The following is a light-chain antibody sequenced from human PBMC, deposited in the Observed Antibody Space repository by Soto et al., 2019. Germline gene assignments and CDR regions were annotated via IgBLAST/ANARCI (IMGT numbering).Light chain of an antibody. CDR2: GTS. CDR1: QSVPSTY. CDR3: QQFGNSPWT. J-gene: IGKJ1*01. V-gene: IGKV3-20*01. Sequence: VLSQSPGRLSLSPGETATLSCRASQSVPSTYFAWYQQKSGQPPRLLISGTSNGATGIPDRFSGSGSGRDFTLTISRLEPEDFAVYFCQQFGNSPWTFGQGTKVDI.